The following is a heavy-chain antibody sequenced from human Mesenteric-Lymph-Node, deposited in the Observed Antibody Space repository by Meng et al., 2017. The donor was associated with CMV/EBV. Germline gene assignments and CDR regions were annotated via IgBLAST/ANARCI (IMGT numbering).Heavy chain of an antibody. Sequence: ASVKVSCKASGYTFTDYYLHWVRQAPGQGLEWMGWINPNSGGTNYAQKFQGRVTMTRDTSISTAYMELSRLRSDDTAVYYCAPATSGSCVDYWGQGTLVTVSS. J-gene: IGHJ4*02. V-gene: IGHV1-2*02. D-gene: IGHD1-26*01. CDR3: APATSGSCVDY. CDR2: INPNSGGT. CDR1: GYTFTDYY.